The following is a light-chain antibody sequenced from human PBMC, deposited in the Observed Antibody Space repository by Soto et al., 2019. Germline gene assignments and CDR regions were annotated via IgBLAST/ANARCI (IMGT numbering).Light chain of an antibody. J-gene: IGLJ2*01. CDR3: ASYTITTTLV. V-gene: IGLV2-14*01. CDR1: ISDIGGYNF. Sequence: QSALTQPASVSGSPGQSITISCTGTISDIGGYNFISWYQHHPGKAPKLVIYDVNNRPSGISYRFSGSNSGNTASLTISGLQSEDEADYYCASYTITTTLVFGGGTKLTVL. CDR2: DVN.